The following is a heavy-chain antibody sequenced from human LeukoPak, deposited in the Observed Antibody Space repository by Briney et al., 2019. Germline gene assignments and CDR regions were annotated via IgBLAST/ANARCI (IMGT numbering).Heavy chain of an antibody. CDR2: ISYDGSNK. CDR1: GFTFSSYG. D-gene: IGHD3-22*01. V-gene: IGHV3-30*18. CDR3: AKDRGPRYYYDSSGYFDY. J-gene: IGHJ4*02. Sequence: GGSLRLSCAASGFTFSSYGMHWVRQAPGKGLEWVAVISYDGSNKYYADSVKGRFTISRDNSKNTLYLQMNSLRAEDTAVYYRAKDRGPRYYYDSSGYFDYWGQGTLVTVSS.